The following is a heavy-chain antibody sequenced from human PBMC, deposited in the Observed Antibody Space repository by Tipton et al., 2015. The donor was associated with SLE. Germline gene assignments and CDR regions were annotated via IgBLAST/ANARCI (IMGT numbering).Heavy chain of an antibody. CDR1: GFTFRNYW. J-gene: IGHJ4*02. CDR2: IKEDGGEK. Sequence: GSLRLSCAASGFTFRNYWMTWVRQAPGKGLEWVANIKEDGGEKSYVDSVKGRFTISRDNAKNSLYLQMDNLRPEDTAVYYCATRQGSGWYQSFDYWGQGSLVTVSS. D-gene: IGHD6-19*01. V-gene: IGHV3-7*01. CDR3: ATRQGSGWYQSFDY.